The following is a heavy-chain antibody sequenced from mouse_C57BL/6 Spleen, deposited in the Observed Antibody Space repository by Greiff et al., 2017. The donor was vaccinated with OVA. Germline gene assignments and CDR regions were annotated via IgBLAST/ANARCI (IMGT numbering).Heavy chain of an antibody. CDR2: IYPRDGST. CDR1: GYTFTDHT. V-gene: IGHV1-78*01. D-gene: IGHD3-2*02. CDR3: ARKTAQFSWFAY. Sequence: VVKPGASVTISCKVSGYTFTDHTIHWMKQRPEQGLEWIGYIYPRDGSTKYNEKFKGTATLTSDKSSSTAYMQLNSLTSEDSAVYFCARKTAQFSWFAYWGQGTLVTVSA. J-gene: IGHJ3*01.